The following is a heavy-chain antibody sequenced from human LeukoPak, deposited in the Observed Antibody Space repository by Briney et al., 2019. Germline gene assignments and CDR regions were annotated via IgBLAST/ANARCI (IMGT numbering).Heavy chain of an antibody. CDR1: GFTFSTYA. Sequence: GGSLRLSCAASGFTFSTYAMNWVRQAPGKGLEWVSEITGSGGVTFYADSGKGRFTISRDNSRNTLYLQMNSLRAEDTAVYYCAVRSGGGRHFDSWGQGTLVTVS. V-gene: IGHV3-23*01. D-gene: IGHD2-8*02. J-gene: IGHJ4*02. CDR3: AVRSGGGRHFDS. CDR2: ITGSGGVT.